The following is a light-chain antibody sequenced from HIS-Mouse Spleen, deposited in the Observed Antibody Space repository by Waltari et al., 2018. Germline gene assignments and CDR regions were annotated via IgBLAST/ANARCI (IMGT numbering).Light chain of an antibody. CDR1: SSDVGGYNY. CDR2: DFS. Sequence: QSALTQPASVSGSPGQSITIPCTGTSSDVGGYNYVSWYQQHPGKAPKRMIYDFSNRPSGVSNRFSGSKSGNTASLTISGLQAEDEADYYCSSYTSSSFNVVFGGGTKLTVL. V-gene: IGLV2-14*03. J-gene: IGLJ2*01. CDR3: SSYTSSSFNVV.